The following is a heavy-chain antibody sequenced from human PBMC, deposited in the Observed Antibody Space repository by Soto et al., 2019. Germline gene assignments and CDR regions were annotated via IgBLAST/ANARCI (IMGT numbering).Heavy chain of an antibody. CDR1: GFTFSSYA. V-gene: IGHV3-64D*08. D-gene: IGHD3-22*01. Sequence: GGSLRLSCSASGFTFSSYAMHWVRQAPGKGLEYVSAISSNGGSTYYADSVKGRFTISRDNSKNTLYLQMSSLRAEDTAVYYCVKDQSHYYDSSGYYYTPFDYWGQGTLVTVSS. J-gene: IGHJ4*02. CDR2: ISSNGGST. CDR3: VKDQSHYYDSSGYYYTPFDY.